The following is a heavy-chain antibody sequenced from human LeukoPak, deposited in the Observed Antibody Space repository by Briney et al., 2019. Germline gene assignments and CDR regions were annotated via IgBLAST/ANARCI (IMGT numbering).Heavy chain of an antibody. CDR2: ISSSGSTI. CDR1: GFTFSSYE. Sequence: GGSLRLSCAASGFTFSSYEMNWVRQAPGKGLEWVSYISSSGSTIYYADSVKGRFTISRDNAKNSLYLQMNSLRAEDTAIYYCALHINGDYESRFDPWGQGTLVTVSS. V-gene: IGHV3-48*03. D-gene: IGHD4-17*01. J-gene: IGHJ5*02. CDR3: ALHINGDYESRFDP.